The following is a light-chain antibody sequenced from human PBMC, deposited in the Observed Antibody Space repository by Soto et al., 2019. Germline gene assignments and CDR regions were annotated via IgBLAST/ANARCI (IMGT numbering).Light chain of an antibody. CDR3: MQSVQFPRT. Sequence: EIVMTQTPLSLSVTPGHPASSSCKSSQSLLGSDGKTYLSWYLQKPGHPPKLLIFEVSNHLSGVSDRLSGSGSGKDFTMKISRVEAEDVGVYYCMQSVQFPRTFGGVTKVDIK. J-gene: IGKJ4*01. CDR1: QSLLGSDGKTY. V-gene: IGKV2D-29*01. CDR2: EVS.